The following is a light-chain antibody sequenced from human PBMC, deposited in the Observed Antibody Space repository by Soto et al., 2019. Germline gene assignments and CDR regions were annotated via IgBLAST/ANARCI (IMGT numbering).Light chain of an antibody. CDR2: EVS. CDR1: QSLVHSNGRTY. J-gene: IGKJ1*01. V-gene: IGKV2-24*01. CDR3: MQATDFPWT. Sequence: DIVVTQTPLSSPVTRGQPASISCRSSQSLVHSNGRTYLSWFKQRPGQPPRLLIHEVSNRLAGVPGRISGSGAGKDCTLRISRVEAEDVGVYYCMQATDFPWTFGQGTQLEI.